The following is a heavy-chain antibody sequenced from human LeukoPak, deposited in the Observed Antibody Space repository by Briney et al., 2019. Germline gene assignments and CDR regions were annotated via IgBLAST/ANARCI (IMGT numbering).Heavy chain of an antibody. J-gene: IGHJ4*02. CDR3: ASAEANYGGSVFDY. Sequence: PSETLSLTCSVSGGSIVTSSYYWGWIRQPPGKGLEWLGTIYYGGNINYNLSLKSRLTISADTSNNQLSLKLSSVTAADAAVYYCASAEANYGGSVFDYWGQGTPVTVSS. D-gene: IGHD4-23*01. CDR1: GGSIVTSSYY. V-gene: IGHV4-39*01. CDR2: IYYGGNI.